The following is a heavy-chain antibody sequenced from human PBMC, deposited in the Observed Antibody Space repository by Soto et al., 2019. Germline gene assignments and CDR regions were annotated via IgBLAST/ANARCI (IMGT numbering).Heavy chain of an antibody. D-gene: IGHD6-13*01. J-gene: IGHJ4*02. V-gene: IGHV1-18*01. Sequence: QVQLVQSGAEVKKPGASVKVSCKASGYTLTRYGISWVRQAPGQGLEWMGRISAYNGNTNYAQKLQGRVTWTTVTSTSTAYMELGSLRSDDTAVYYCARDRAACSWDYWGQGTRVTVSS. CDR3: ARDRAACSWDY. CDR2: ISAYNGNT. CDR1: GYTLTRYG.